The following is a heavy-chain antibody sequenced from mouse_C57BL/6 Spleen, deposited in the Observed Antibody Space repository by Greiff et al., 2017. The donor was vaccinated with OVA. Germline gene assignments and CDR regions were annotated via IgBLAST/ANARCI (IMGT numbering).Heavy chain of an antibody. CDR2: ISGGGGNT. V-gene: IGHV5-9*01. CDR1: GFTFSSYT. J-gene: IGHJ2*01. Sequence: EVQRVESGGGLVKPGGSLKLSCAASGFTFSSYTMSWVRQTPEKRLEWVATISGGGGNTYYPDSVKGRFTISRDNAKNTLYLQMSSLRSEDTALYYCARHGPYYSNFFDYWGQGTTLTVSS. D-gene: IGHD2-5*01. CDR3: ARHGPYYSNFFDY.